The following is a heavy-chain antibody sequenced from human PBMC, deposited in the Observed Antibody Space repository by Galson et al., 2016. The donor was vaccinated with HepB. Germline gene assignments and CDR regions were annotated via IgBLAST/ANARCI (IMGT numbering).Heavy chain of an antibody. J-gene: IGHJ4*02. CDR3: AGDRRKLGVDY. D-gene: IGHD3-16*01. CDR1: GFTFRDYY. V-gene: IGHV3-11*04. Sequence: SLRLSCAASGFTFRDYYMSWIRQAPGKGLEWVSYISSSGTTIYYVDSVKGRFTIFRDNAKNSLYLQMNRLRAEDTAVYYCAGDRRKLGVDYWGQGTLVTVSS. CDR2: ISSSGTTI.